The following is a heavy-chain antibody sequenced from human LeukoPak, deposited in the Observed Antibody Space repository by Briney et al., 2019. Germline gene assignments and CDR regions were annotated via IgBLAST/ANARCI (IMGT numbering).Heavy chain of an antibody. Sequence: GGSLKLSCAASGFTFSGSAMHWVRQASGKGLEWVGRIRSKANSYATAYAASVKGRFTISRDDSKNMAYLQMNSLKTEDTAVYYCTKSGSPDYWGQGTLVTVSS. V-gene: IGHV3-73*01. CDR2: IRSKANSYAT. J-gene: IGHJ4*02. D-gene: IGHD3-10*01. CDR3: TKSGSPDY. CDR1: GFTFSGSA.